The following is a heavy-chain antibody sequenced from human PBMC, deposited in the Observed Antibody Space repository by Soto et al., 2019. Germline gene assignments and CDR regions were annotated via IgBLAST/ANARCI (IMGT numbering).Heavy chain of an antibody. CDR1: AYTFPTYD. CDR2: INPSGGST. D-gene: IGHD7-27*01. CDR3: ARWGPYYYYGMDV. Sequence: ASVTVSCPSSAYTFPTYDMHWVRQAPVQGLEWMGIINPSGGSTSYAQKFQGRVTMTRDTSTSTVYMELSSLRSEDTAVYYCARWGPYYYYGMDVWGQGTTGTV. J-gene: IGHJ6*02. V-gene: IGHV1-46*01.